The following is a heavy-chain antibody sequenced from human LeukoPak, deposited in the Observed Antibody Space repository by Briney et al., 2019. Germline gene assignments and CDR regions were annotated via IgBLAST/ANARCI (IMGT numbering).Heavy chain of an antibody. Sequence: GASVKVSCKASGYTFTSYYIHWVRQAPGQGLEWMGRINPSGGSTRYAQKFQGRVTMTRDTSTKTVYMEMSSLRSEDTAVYYCARDPLITATTTWFDPWGQGTLVTVSS. CDR1: GYTFTSYY. V-gene: IGHV1-46*01. J-gene: IGHJ5*02. D-gene: IGHD1-7*01. CDR2: INPSGGST. CDR3: ARDPLITATTTWFDP.